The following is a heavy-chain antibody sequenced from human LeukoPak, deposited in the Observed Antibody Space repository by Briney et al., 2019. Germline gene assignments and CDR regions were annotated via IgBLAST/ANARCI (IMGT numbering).Heavy chain of an antibody. CDR1: GFTFSSYW. CDR3: AREGYSSGWYGHYYYMDV. CDR2: INSDGSST. V-gene: IGHV3-74*01. J-gene: IGHJ6*03. D-gene: IGHD6-19*01. Sequence: GGSLRLSCAASGFTFSSYWMHWVRQAPGKGLVWVSRINSDGSSTSYADSVKGRFAISRDNAKNTLYLQMNSLRAEDTAVYYCAREGYSSGWYGHYYYMDVWGKGTTVTVS.